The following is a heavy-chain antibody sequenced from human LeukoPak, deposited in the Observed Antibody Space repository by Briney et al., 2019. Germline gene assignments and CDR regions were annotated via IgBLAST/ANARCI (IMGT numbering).Heavy chain of an antibody. D-gene: IGHD4-11*01. Sequence: KAWGSLRLSCAASGFTFSSYSMNWVRQAPGKGLEWVSSISSSSSYIYYADSVKGRFTISRDDAKNSLYLQMNSLRAEDTAVYYCARVAATVTTPGWFDPWGQGTLVTVSS. V-gene: IGHV3-21*01. CDR3: ARVAATVTTPGWFDP. CDR2: ISSSSSYI. CDR1: GFTFSSYS. J-gene: IGHJ5*02.